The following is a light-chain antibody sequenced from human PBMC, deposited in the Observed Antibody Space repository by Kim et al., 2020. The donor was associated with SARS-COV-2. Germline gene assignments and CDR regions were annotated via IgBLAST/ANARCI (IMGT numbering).Light chain of an antibody. V-gene: IGKV3-15*01. J-gene: IGKJ2*01. CDR2: GAS. CDR3: QVFNDGPAMSS. CDR1: QSVSSN. Sequence: EIVVTQSPGTLSLSPGERATLSCRASQSVSSNLAWYLQQPGQAPRLLIYGASIRATGIPARFTGSGSGTDFTLTIRSLQSEDFAVYYGQVFNDGPAMSSFGAGTKLEI.